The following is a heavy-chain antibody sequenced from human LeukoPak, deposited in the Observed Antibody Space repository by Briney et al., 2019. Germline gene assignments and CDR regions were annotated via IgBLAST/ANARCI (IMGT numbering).Heavy chain of an antibody. Sequence: SETLSLTCTDSGGSISTYYWSWIRQPPGEELEWIAPIYYSGSTNFNPSLKSRVTIPVDTSKNQFSLKLRSVTAADTAVYYCARRGHSGSYYTFDYWGQGTLVAVSS. D-gene: IGHD1-26*01. J-gene: IGHJ4*02. CDR3: ARRGHSGSYYTFDY. CDR1: GGSISTYY. V-gene: IGHV4-59*01. CDR2: IYYSGST.